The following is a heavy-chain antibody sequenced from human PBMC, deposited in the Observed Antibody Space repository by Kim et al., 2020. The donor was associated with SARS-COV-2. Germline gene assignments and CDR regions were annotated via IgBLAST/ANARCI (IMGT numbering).Heavy chain of an antibody. CDR1: GYTFTSYY. CDR2: INPSGGST. Sequence: ASVKVSCKAYGYTFTSYYMHWVRQAPGQGLEWMGIINPSGGSTSYAQKFQGRVTMTRDTSTSTVYMELSSLRSEDTAVYYCARERIAAGTLGWYFDLWGRGTLVTVSS. CDR3: ARERIAAGTLGWYFDL. D-gene: IGHD6-13*01. J-gene: IGHJ2*01. V-gene: IGHV1-46*01.